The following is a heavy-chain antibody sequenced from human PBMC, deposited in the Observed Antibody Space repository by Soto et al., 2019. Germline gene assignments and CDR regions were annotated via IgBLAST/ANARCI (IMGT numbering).Heavy chain of an antibody. Sequence: EVQLLDSGGGLVQPGGSLRLSCAASGFMFSCCAMSWVRQAPGKGLEWVSTIHGDGDYSHDTDSVEGRFTISRDNSRNTLYLQMDSLRADDTATYYCVKNLGAGDYTNWSFAVWGRGTLVAVSS. CDR2: IHGDGDYS. CDR3: VKNLGAGDYTNWSFAV. D-gene: IGHD2-2*02. V-gene: IGHV3-23*01. J-gene: IGHJ2*01. CDR1: GFMFSCCA.